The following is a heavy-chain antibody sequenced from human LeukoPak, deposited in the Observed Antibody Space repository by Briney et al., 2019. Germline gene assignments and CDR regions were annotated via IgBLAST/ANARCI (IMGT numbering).Heavy chain of an antibody. CDR2: ISYDGSNK. J-gene: IGHJ3*02. Sequence: GGSLRLSCAASEFTFSSYGMHWVRQAPGKGLEWVAVISYDGSNKYYADSVKGRFTISRDNSKNTLYLQMNSLRAEDTAVYYCAKDQEPSIGIAAAGTDDAFDIWGQGTMVTVSS. CDR1: EFTFSSYG. V-gene: IGHV3-30*18. D-gene: IGHD6-13*01. CDR3: AKDQEPSIGIAAAGTDDAFDI.